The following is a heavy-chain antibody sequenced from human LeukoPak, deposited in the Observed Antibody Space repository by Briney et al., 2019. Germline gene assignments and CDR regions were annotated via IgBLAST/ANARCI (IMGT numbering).Heavy chain of an antibody. J-gene: IGHJ4*02. V-gene: IGHV3-64D*06. CDR3: ASPYSGYDYNFDH. CDR2: ISSNGGST. Sequence: PGGSLRLSCSASGFTFSSYAMPWVRQAPGKGLEYVSSISSNGGSTYYADSVKGRFTISRDNSKNTLFLQMSSLRTEDTAVYYCASPYSGYDYNFDHWGQGTLVTVSS. CDR1: GFTFSSYA. D-gene: IGHD5-12*01.